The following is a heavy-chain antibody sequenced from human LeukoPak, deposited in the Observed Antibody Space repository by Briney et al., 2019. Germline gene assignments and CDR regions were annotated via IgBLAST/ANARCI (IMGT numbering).Heavy chain of an antibody. CDR1: GYSINSGYY. J-gene: IGHJ6*04. CDR2: IYHSGST. CDR3: ARGNSCSSTSCYAGYYYYGMDV. Sequence: SETLSLTCAVFGYSINSGYYWGWIRQPPGKGLEWIGSIYHSGSTYYNPSLKSRVTISVDTSKNQFSLKLSSVTAADTAVYYCARGNSCSSTSCYAGYYYYGMDVWGKGTTVTVSS. D-gene: IGHD2-2*01. V-gene: IGHV4-38-2*01.